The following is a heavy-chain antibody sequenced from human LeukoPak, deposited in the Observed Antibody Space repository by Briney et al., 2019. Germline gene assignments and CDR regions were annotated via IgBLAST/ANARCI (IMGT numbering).Heavy chain of an antibody. CDR3: ATGGHVRVYDSSAYYGHY. CDR1: GYTFTGYY. J-gene: IGHJ4*02. Sequence: ASVKVSCKASGYTFTGYYMYWVRQAPGQGLEWMGIINPNRGSTSYAQKFQGRVTMTRDMSTSTVYMELSSLRSEDTAVYYCATGGHVRVYDSSAYYGHYWGQGTLVTVSS. D-gene: IGHD3-22*01. V-gene: IGHV1-46*01. CDR2: INPNRGST.